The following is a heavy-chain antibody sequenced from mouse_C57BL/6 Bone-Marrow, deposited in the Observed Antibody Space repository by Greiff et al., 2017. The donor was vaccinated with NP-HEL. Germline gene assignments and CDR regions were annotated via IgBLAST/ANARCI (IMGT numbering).Heavy chain of an antibody. CDR2: INPYNGGT. Sequence: EVKLQQSGPVLVKPGASVKMSCKASGYTFTDYYMNWVKQSHGKSLEWIGVINPYNGGTSYNQKFKGKATLTVDKSSSTAYMELTSLTSEDSAVYYCARYDYWFAYWGQGTLVTVSA. J-gene: IGHJ3*01. D-gene: IGHD2-4*01. V-gene: IGHV1-19*01. CDR1: GYTFTDYY. CDR3: ARYDYWFAY.